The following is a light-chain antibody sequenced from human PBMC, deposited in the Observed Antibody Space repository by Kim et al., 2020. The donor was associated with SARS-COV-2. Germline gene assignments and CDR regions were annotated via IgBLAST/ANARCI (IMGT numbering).Light chain of an antibody. J-gene: IGKJ4*01. CDR3: EQYDIYPLP. CDR1: QGISSY. CDR2: AAS. Sequence: DIQMTQSPSLVSASVGDTVIITCRASQGISSYLALYQQKPEKALKYLIYAASSLQSGVPSRFSGSGSGTDFTLTISSLQPEDFATYFCEQYDIYPLPFCGGTKVDSK. V-gene: IGKV1D-16*01.